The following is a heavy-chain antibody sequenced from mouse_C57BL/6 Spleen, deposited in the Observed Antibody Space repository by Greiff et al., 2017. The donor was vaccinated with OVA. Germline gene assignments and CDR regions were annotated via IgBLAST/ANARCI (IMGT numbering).Heavy chain of an antibody. J-gene: IGHJ1*03. Sequence: EVQGVESGGDLVKPGGSLKLSCAASGFTFSSYGMSWVRQTPDKRLEWVATISSGGSYTYYPDSVKGRFTISRDNAKNTLYLQMSSLKSEDTAMYYGARHDAYYSNWYFDVWGTGTTVTVSS. CDR1: GFTFSSYG. V-gene: IGHV5-6*01. D-gene: IGHD2-5*01. CDR3: ARHDAYYSNWYFDV. CDR2: ISSGGSYT.